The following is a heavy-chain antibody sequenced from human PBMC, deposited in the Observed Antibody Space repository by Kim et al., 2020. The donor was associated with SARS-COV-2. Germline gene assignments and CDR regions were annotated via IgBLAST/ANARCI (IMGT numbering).Heavy chain of an antibody. CDR1: GGSISSGGYY. D-gene: IGHD3-10*01. CDR2: IYYSGST. Sequence: SETLSLTCTVSGGSISSGGYYWSWIRQHPGKGLEWIGYIYYSGSTYYNPSLKSRVTISVDTSKNQFSLKLSSVTAADTAVYYCARMGITMVRGVPPHFDYWGQGTLVTVSS. V-gene: IGHV4-31*03. CDR3: ARMGITMVRGVPPHFDY. J-gene: IGHJ4*02.